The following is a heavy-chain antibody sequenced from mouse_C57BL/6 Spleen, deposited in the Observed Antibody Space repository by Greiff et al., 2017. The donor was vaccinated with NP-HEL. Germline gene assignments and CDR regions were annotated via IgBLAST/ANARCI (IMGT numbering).Heavy chain of an antibody. V-gene: IGHV1-64*01. CDR1: GYTFTSYW. J-gene: IGHJ3*01. D-gene: IGHD2-4*01. CDR2: IHPNSGST. Sequence: QVQLQQPGAELVKPGASVKLSCKASGYTFTSYWMHWVKQRPGQGLEWIGMIHPNSGSTNYNEKFKSKATLTVDKSSSTAYMQLSSLTSEDSAVYYGAREGDYDGFAYWGQGTLVTVSA. CDR3: AREGDYDGFAY.